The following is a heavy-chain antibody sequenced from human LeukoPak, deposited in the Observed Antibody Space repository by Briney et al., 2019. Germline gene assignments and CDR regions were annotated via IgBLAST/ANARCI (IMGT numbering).Heavy chain of an antibody. Sequence: GASVKVSCKASGYTFTSYYMHWVRQAPGQGLEWMGIISPSGGSTSYAQKFQGRVTMTRDMSTSTVYMELSSLRSEDTAVYYCAGQDTAMAFDPWGQGTLVTVSS. CDR1: GYTFTSYY. J-gene: IGHJ5*02. V-gene: IGHV1-46*01. CDR3: AGQDTAMAFDP. D-gene: IGHD5-18*01. CDR2: ISPSGGST.